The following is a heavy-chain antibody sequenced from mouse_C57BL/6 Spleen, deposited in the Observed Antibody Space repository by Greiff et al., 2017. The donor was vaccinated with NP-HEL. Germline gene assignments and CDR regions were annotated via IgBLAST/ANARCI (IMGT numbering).Heavy chain of an antibody. CDR1: GYAFSSSW. V-gene: IGHV1-82*01. CDR3: ARSRLGYYAMDY. D-gene: IGHD3-3*01. CDR2: IYPGDGDT. Sequence: VQLQQSGPELVKPGASVKISCKASGYAFSSSWMNWVKQRPGKGLEWIGRIYPGDGDTNYNGKFKGKATLTADKSSSTAYMQLSSLTSEDSAVYFCARSRLGYYAMDYWGQGTSVTVSS. J-gene: IGHJ4*01.